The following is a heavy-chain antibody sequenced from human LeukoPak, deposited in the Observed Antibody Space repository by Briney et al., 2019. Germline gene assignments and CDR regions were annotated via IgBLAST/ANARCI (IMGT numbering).Heavy chain of an antibody. V-gene: IGHV3-23*01. CDR1: GFTFSSYA. J-gene: IGHJ6*03. D-gene: IGHD4-17*01. CDR2: ISASGGRT. Sequence: PGGSLRLSCAASGFTFSSYAMSWVRQAPGKGLEWVSAISASGGRTEYTDSVKGRFTISRDSSKNTLHLQMNSLRIEDTTVYYCAKGTYSDHPHYMDVWGKGTTVTVSS. CDR3: AKGTYSDHPHYMDV.